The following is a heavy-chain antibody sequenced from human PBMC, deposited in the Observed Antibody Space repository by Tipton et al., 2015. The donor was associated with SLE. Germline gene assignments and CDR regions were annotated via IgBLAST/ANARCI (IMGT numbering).Heavy chain of an antibody. CDR3: AKDRGYFGQGDAFDI. CDR1: GFTFSTYA. CDR2: ISGSGGST. D-gene: IGHD3-9*01. J-gene: IGHJ3*02. V-gene: IGHV3-23*01. Sequence: SLRLSCAASGFTFSTYALTWVRQAPGKGLEWVSAISGSGGSTYYADSVKGRFTISRDNSKNTLYLQMNSLRAEDTAVYYCAKDRGYFGQGDAFDIWGQGTMVTVSS.